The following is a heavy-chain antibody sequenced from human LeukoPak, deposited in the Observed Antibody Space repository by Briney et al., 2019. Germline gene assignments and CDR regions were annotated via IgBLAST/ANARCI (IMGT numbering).Heavy chain of an antibody. CDR3: VRDGSSWGNFDY. CDR1: GFTFSTYA. CDR2: LSSSSSVI. J-gene: IGHJ4*02. Sequence: PGGSLRLSCAASGFTFSTYAMDCVRQAPGKGLEWVSYLSSSSSVIYHADSVKGRFTISRDNAKNSLYLQMNSLRTEDTAVYYRVRDGSSWGNFDYWGQGTLVSVSS. D-gene: IGHD7-27*01. V-gene: IGHV3-48*01.